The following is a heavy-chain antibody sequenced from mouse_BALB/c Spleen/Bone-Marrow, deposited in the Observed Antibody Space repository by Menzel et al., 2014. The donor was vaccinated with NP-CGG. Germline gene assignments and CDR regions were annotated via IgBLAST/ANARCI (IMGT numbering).Heavy chain of an antibody. D-gene: IGHD1-1*01. Sequence: VQLQQPGAELVKPGASVKLSCTASGFNIKDTYMHWVKRRPEQGLEWIGRIDPANGNAKYDPKFQGKATITADTSSNTAYLQLSSLTSEDTAVYYCARGYGSSYGTGYFDVWGAGTTVTVSS. CDR2: IDPANGNA. CDR1: GFNIKDTY. V-gene: IGHV14-3*02. CDR3: ARGYGSSYGTGYFDV. J-gene: IGHJ1*01.